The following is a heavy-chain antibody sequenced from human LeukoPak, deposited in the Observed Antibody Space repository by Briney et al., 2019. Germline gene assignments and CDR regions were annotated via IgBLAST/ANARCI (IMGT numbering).Heavy chain of an antibody. D-gene: IGHD1-26*01. CDR1: GFTFSNYW. CDR3: ARDQINSSGNKPPFDY. CDR2: INQDGSEK. J-gene: IGHJ4*02. V-gene: IGHV3-7*01. Sequence: GGSLRLSCAASGFTFSNYWMSWVRQTPGKGLEWVANINQDGSEKYYVDSVKGRFTISRDNAKNSLYLQMNSLRAEDTAVYYCARDQINSSGNKPPFDYWGRGTLVTVSS.